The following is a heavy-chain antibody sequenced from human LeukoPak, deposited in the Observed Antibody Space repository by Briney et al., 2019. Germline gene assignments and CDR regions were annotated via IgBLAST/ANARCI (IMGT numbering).Heavy chain of an antibody. J-gene: IGHJ5*02. CDR2: ISSSSSYI. CDR3: ARERRDTYYYDSSGYSNWFDP. V-gene: IGHV3-21*01. Sequence: GGSLRLSCAASGFTFSSYSMNWVRQAPGKGLEWVSSISSSSSYIYYADSVKGRFTISRDNAKNSLYLQMNSLRAEDTAVYYCARERRDTYYYDSSGYSNWFDPWGQGTLVTVSS. CDR1: GFTFSSYS. D-gene: IGHD3-22*01.